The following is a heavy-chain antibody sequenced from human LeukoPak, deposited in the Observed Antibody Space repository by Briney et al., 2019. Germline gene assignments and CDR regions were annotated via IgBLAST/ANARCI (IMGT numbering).Heavy chain of an antibody. Sequence: SETLSLTCTVSGDSIRSTSHYWGWIRQPPGKGLEWIGSLYYSGCTYYNPSLKSRVIISVDTSKNQFSLKLSSVTAADTAVYFCARVVNAGDYSSGYYHYGMDVWGQGTTVTVSS. CDR3: ARVVNAGDYSSGYYHYGMDV. CDR1: GDSIRSTSHY. D-gene: IGHD4-17*01. J-gene: IGHJ6*02. CDR2: LYYSGCT. V-gene: IGHV4-39*07.